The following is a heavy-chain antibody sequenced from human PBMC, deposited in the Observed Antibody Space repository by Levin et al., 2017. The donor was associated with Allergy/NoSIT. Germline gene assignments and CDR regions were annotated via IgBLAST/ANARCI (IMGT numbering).Heavy chain of an antibody. V-gene: IGHV3-74*01. J-gene: IGHJ4*01. Sequence: GGSLRLCCEASGFTFSSYWMHWVRQAPGKGLMWVSRINDDGGSTYYADSVKGRFTISRDNAKNTLCLQMTSLRAEDTAVYYCARGFCTSGSCYLFDYWGHGSLVTVSS. CDR1: GFTFSSYW. CDR2: INDDGGST. CDR3: ARGFCTSGSCYLFDY. D-gene: IGHD2-15*01.